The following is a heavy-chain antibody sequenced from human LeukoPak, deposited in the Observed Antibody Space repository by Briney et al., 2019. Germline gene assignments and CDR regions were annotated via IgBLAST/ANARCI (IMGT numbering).Heavy chain of an antibody. CDR2: ISAYNGNT. V-gene: IGHV1-18*01. J-gene: IGHJ4*02. CDR1: GYTFTNYG. CDR3: ARGVGQTTGTTGGYYFDF. D-gene: IGHD1-1*01. Sequence: AAVKVSFKASGYTFTNYGITWVRPAPGQGLEWMGWISAYNGNTNYEQKFQGRVNMTTDTSTTKAYMELRSLRSDDTAVYYCARGVGQTTGTTGGYYFDFWGQGTLVTVSS.